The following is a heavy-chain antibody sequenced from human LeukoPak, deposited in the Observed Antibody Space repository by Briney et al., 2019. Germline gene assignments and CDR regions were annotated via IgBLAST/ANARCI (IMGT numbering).Heavy chain of an antibody. Sequence: GGSLRLSCAASGFTFSSYGMHWVRQAPGKGLEWVAVISYDGSNKYYADSVKGRFTISRDNSKNTLYLQMNSLSAEDTAVYYCAKDLGSSSSIDYWGQGTLVTVSS. CDR1: GFTFSSYG. V-gene: IGHV3-30*18. CDR2: ISYDGSNK. J-gene: IGHJ4*02. CDR3: AKDLGSSSSIDY. D-gene: IGHD6-6*01.